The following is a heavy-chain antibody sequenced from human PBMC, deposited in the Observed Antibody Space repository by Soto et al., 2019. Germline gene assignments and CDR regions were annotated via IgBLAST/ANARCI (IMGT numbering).Heavy chain of an antibody. V-gene: IGHV3-21*01. Sequence: GGSLRLSCAASVFTFSRYALYWIRQAPWKGLEWVSSIGYSGGHIYYADSVRGRFTISRDNARNSLYLQMNSLRAEDASVYYCARAQGPFSNYFDSWGQGTLLTDSS. CDR2: IGYSGGHI. CDR1: VFTFSRYA. CDR3: ARAQGPFSNYFDS. J-gene: IGHJ4*02.